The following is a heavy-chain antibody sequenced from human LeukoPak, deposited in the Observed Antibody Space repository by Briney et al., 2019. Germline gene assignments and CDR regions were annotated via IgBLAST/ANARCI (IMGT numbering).Heavy chain of an antibody. CDR1: GGSISNYY. CDR2: IHTSGST. V-gene: IGHV4-4*07. D-gene: IGHD4-23*01. J-gene: IGHJ4*02. Sequence: SETLSLTCTVSGGSISNYYWSWIRQPAGKGLEWIGRIHTSGSTNYNPSLKSRITMSVDTSKNQFSLKLSSVTGADTAIYYCARGTERDRLRWIGYYFDYWGQGSLVTVSS. CDR3: ARGTERDRLRWIGYYFDY.